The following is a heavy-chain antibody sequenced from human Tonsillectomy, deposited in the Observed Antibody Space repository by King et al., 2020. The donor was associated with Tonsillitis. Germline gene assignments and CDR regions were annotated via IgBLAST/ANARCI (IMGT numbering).Heavy chain of an antibody. D-gene: IGHD3-22*01. CDR2: ISYDGSNK. CDR1: GFTFSTYP. J-gene: IGHJ4*02. CDR3: ARDLYNSYYDSSGFFDF. V-gene: IGHV3-30*04. Sequence: VQLVESGGGVVQPGRSLRLSCAASGFTFSTYPMHWVRQAPGKGLEWVAVISYDGSNKYYADSVKGRFTISRDNSKSTVYLQMHSLGPEDTAVYYCARDLYNSYYDSSGFFDFWGQGTLVTVSS.